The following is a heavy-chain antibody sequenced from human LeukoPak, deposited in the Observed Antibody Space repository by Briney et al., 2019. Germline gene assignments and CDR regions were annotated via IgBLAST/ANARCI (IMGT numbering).Heavy chain of an antibody. CDR2: IRTDGNDK. J-gene: IGHJ4*02. CDR1: GFTFSNYG. Sequence: GRSLRLSCAASGFTFSNYGMHWVRQAPGKGLEWVAFIRTDGNDKYYADSVKGRFTISRDNAKNSLYLQMNSLRAEDTAVYYCARGERAVAGYYYDYWGQGTLVTVSS. D-gene: IGHD6-19*01. CDR3: ARGERAVAGYYYDY. V-gene: IGHV3-33*01.